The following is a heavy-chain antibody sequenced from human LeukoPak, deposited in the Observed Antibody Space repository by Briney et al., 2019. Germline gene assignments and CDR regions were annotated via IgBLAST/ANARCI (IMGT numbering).Heavy chain of an antibody. CDR2: MNHKSGGT. CDR1: GYTFTCYY. J-gene: IGHJ4*02. V-gene: IGHV1-2*06. Sequence: GASVKVSCKASGYTFTCYYMHRVGQAPGQGEEWMGRMNHKSGGTNYVQKFQGRVTMTSDTSISTAYMELSMLRSDDTAVYYCATMPPRFKVVTAIHGYWGQGTLVTVSS. D-gene: IGHD2-21*02. CDR3: ATMPPRFKVVTAIHGY.